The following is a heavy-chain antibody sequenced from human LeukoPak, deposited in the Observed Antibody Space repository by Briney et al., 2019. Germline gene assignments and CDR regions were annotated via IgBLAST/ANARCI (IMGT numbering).Heavy chain of an antibody. D-gene: IGHD6-13*01. CDR1: GFTFSSYA. CDR2: ISGSGGST. J-gene: IGHJ6*03. CDR3: ARRRGEAAAGTGYYYYYMDV. Sequence: GGSLRLSCAASGFTFSSYAMSWVRQAPGKGLEWVSAISGSGGSTYYADSVKGRFTISRDNSKNTLYLQMNSLRAEDTAVYYCARRRGEAAAGTGYYYYYMDVWGKGTTVTVSS. V-gene: IGHV3-23*01.